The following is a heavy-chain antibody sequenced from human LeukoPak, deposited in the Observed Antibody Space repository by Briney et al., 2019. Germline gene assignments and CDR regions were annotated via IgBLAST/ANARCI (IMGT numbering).Heavy chain of an antibody. CDR1: GYSITSGYY. CDR2: IYHSGGT. CDR3: ATKHYEYVKF. Sequence: PSEALSLTCAVSGYSITSGYYWGWIRHPPPKGLAWIGSIYHSGGTSYNPPLMSRVTISLDTSKNQFSLNLSSVTAADTAMYYYATKHYEYVKFWGERTLVIVSS. J-gene: IGHJ1*01. V-gene: IGHV4-38-2*01.